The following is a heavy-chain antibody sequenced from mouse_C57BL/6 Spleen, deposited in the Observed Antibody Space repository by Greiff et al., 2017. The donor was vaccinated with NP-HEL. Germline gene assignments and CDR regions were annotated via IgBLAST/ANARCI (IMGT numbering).Heavy chain of an antibody. CDR2: INPYNGDT. V-gene: IGHV1-20*01. D-gene: IGHD6-1*01. CDR1: GYSFTGYF. Sequence: VQLQQSGPELVKPGDSVKISCKASGYSFTGYFMNWVMQSHGKSLEWIGRINPYNGDTFYNQKFKGKATLTVDKSSSTAYMELRSLTSEDSAVYYCTRTACGTSHFDYWGQGTTLTVSS. CDR3: TRTACGTSHFDY. J-gene: IGHJ2*01.